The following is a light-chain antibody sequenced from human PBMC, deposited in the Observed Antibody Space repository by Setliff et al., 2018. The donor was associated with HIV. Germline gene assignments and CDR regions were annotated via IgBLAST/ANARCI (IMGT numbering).Light chain of an antibody. V-gene: IGKV1-27*01. J-gene: IGKJ5*01. CDR2: EAS. CDR1: QGISDY. Sequence: DIQMTQSPSSLSASVGDRVTITCRASQGISDYLAWYQQKPGKVPKLLIYEASTLQSGVPSRFSASQSGTDFTLTISSLQPEDVATYYCQKYNRAPLTFGGGTRLEIK. CDR3: QKYNRAPLT.